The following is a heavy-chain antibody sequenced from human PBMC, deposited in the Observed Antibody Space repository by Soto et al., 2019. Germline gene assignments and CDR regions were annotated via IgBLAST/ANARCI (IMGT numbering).Heavy chain of an antibody. CDR2: IYYSVST. CDR3: ARVDPYTILIG. V-gene: IGHV4-30-4*01. CDR1: GGSISSGDYY. J-gene: IGHJ4*02. Sequence: QVQLQESGPGLVKPSQTLSLTCTVSGGSISSGDYYWSWIRQPPGKGLEWSGYIYYSVSTYYNQSLKSRVTISVHTSKNQSSLNLSYVTAAATAVYYCARVDPYTILIGWGQGTLVTVSS. D-gene: IGHD3-9*01.